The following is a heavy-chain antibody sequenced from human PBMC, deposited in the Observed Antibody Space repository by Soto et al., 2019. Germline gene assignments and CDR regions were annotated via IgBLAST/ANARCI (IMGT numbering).Heavy chain of an antibody. V-gene: IGHV3-9*01. Sequence: GGSLRLSCAASGFTFSDYAMHWVRQAPGKGLEWVSGISWNSGSIGYADSVKGRFTISRDNARNSLYLQMNSLRVEDTALYYCAKDKADYYGMDVWGQGTTVTVSS. CDR3: AKDKADYYGMDV. CDR1: GFTFSDYA. CDR2: ISWNSGSI. J-gene: IGHJ6*02.